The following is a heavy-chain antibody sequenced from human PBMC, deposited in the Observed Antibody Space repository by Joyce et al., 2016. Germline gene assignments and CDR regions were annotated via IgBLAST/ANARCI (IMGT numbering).Heavy chain of an antibody. V-gene: IGHV1-2*02. CDR1: GYTFTASY. CDR3: ATRAGDDRDLGY. J-gene: IGHJ4*02. Sequence: QVQLVQSGAEVRKPGASVKVSCKASGYTFTASYIPWVRQAPGQGLEWMAGINPNSGGKNYAQTFRGRVALTRDASINTAFRELTGLTSDDTAVYYCATRAGDDRDLGYWGQGTLVTVSS. D-gene: IGHD1-1*01. CDR2: INPNSGGK.